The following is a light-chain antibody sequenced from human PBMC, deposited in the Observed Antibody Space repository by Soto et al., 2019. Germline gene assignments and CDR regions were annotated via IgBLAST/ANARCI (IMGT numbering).Light chain of an antibody. Sequence: ETVMTQSPATLSVSPGERATLSCRASQSVSSNLAWYQQKPGQAPRLLIYGASTRATGIPARFSGSGSETEFTLTISSLQSEYFAVYYCQQYNNWPPYTFGQGTKLEIK. J-gene: IGKJ2*01. CDR1: QSVSSN. V-gene: IGKV3-15*01. CDR3: QQYNNWPPYT. CDR2: GAS.